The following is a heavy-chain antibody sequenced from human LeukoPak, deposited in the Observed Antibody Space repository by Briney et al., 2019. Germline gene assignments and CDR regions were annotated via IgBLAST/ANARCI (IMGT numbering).Heavy chain of an antibody. D-gene: IGHD4-23*01. J-gene: IGHJ4*02. CDR1: GGSINGYY. CDR3: ARHLHYGGKPFDY. V-gene: IGHV4-59*08. Sequence: SETLSLTCTDSGGSINGYYWSWIRQPPGKGLEWIGYVYYSGSTDYNPSLRSRVTISVDTSKNQFSLKLSSVTAADTAVYYCARHLHYGGKPFDYWGQVALVTVSS. CDR2: VYYSGST.